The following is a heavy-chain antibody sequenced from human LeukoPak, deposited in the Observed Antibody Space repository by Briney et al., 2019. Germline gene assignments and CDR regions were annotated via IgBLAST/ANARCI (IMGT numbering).Heavy chain of an antibody. CDR2: IVGSGGST. Sequence: PGGSLRLSCAASGFTFSSYAMSWVRQAPGKGLEWVSVIVGSGGSTGYADSVKGRFTISRDNSKNTLYLQMNSLRAEDTAVYYCAKRLCSSGCKGFDCWGQGTLVTVSS. V-gene: IGHV3-23*01. CDR3: AKRLCSSGCKGFDC. CDR1: GFTFSSYA. D-gene: IGHD6-19*01. J-gene: IGHJ4*02.